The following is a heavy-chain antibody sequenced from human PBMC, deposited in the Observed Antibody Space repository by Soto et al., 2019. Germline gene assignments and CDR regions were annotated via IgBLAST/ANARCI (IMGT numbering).Heavy chain of an antibody. V-gene: IGHV1-46*01. CDR1: GYAFTDSF. Sequence: QVQLVQSGAEVKTPGASVTVSCKTSGYAFTDSFRHWLRQAPGHGLEWMGMIHPFGGRVTYAQTFQGRVTMTKDTSANTVYLELNSLVPERTGVYYCARAGIGTLNVFDYWGQGTLVSVSS. D-gene: IGHD1-1*01. CDR2: IHPFGGRV. CDR3: ARAGIGTLNVFDY. J-gene: IGHJ4*02.